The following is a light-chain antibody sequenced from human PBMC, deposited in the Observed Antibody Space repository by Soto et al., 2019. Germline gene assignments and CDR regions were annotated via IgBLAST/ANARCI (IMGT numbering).Light chain of an antibody. CDR3: QQYGDSLLP. V-gene: IGKV3-20*01. J-gene: IGKJ4*01. CDR2: HAS. CDR1: QSISNSY. Sequence: ENVLTQSPGTLSLSPGERATLSCRASQSISNSYLAWYQQKPGQTPSLLIYHASNRATGIPDRFSGSGSGTDFTLTISRLEPEDFAVYYCQQYGDSLLPFGGGTKVGSN.